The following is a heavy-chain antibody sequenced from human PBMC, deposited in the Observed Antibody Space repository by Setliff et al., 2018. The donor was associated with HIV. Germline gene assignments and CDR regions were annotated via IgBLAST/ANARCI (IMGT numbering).Heavy chain of an antibody. Sequence: GASVKVSCKASGYTFTYLFIHWVRLAPGRGLEWVGLINPKTGDTSYAQKFQGRVTMTRDTSISTAYMDLDRLGSDDTAVYYCARDPRSSGYAQAFDYWGQGSLVTVSS. J-gene: IGHJ4*02. D-gene: IGHD5-12*01. CDR3: ARDPRSSGYAQAFDY. CDR1: GYTFTYLF. CDR2: INPKTGDT. V-gene: IGHV1-2*02.